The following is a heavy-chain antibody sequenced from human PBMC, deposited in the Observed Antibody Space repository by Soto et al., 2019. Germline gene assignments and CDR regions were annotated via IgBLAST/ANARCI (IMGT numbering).Heavy chain of an antibody. CDR1: GYTFTSYG. Sequence: QVQLVQSGAEVKKPGASVKVSCKASGYTFTSYGISWVRQAPGQGLEWMGWISAYNGNTNYAQKLQGRVTMTTDTSTSTAYMELRSLRSDDTAVYYCARDEGYCSGGSCRGYHGMDVWGQGTTVTVSS. CDR3: ARDEGYCSGGSCRGYHGMDV. D-gene: IGHD2-15*01. J-gene: IGHJ6*02. CDR2: ISAYNGNT. V-gene: IGHV1-18*04.